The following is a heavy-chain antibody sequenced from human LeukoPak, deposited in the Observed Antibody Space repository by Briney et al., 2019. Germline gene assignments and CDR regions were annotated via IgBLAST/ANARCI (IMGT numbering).Heavy chain of an antibody. D-gene: IGHD6-19*01. J-gene: IGHJ4*02. CDR1: GGSISSSNW. CDR3: ARSAGTVAGLYDY. V-gene: IGHV4-4*02. Sequence: SGTLSLTCAVSGGSISSSNWWSWVRQPPGKGLEWIGEIYHSGSTNYNPSLKSRVTISVDKSKDQFSLKLSSVTAADTAVYYCARSAGTVAGLYDYWGQGTLVTVSS. CDR2: IYHSGST.